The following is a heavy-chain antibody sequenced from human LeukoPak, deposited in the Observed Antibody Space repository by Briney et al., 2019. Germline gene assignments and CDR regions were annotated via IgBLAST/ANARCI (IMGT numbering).Heavy chain of an antibody. J-gene: IGHJ4*02. D-gene: IGHD6-13*01. V-gene: IGHV3-23*01. Sequence: GASLTLSCAASGFTFSSYAMSWVRQAPGKGLEWVSEISGSGGSTYYADSVKGRFTISRDNSKNTLYLQINSLRAAETAVYYCATVMDGQQLVLGYFDYWGQGTLVTVSS. CDR3: ATVMDGQQLVLGYFDY. CDR2: ISGSGGST. CDR1: GFTFSSYA.